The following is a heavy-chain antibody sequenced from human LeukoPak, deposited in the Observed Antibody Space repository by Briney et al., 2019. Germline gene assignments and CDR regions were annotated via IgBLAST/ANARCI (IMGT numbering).Heavy chain of an antibody. J-gene: IGHJ4*02. CDR1: GFTFSSYY. V-gene: IGHV1-18*04. CDR2: ISAYNGNT. CDR3: ARDDTMVRGVVH. Sequence: ASVKVSCKASGFTFSSYYMHWVRQAPGQGLERMGWISAYNGNTNYAQKLQGRVTMTTDTSTSTAYMELRSLRSDDTAVYYCARDDTMVRGVVHWGQGTLVTVSS. D-gene: IGHD3-10*01.